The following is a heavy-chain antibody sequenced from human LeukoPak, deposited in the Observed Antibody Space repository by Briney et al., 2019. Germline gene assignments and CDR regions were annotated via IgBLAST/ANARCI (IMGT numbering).Heavy chain of an antibody. CDR3: ARDIPRDYDSSGYYFPGAFDI. J-gene: IGHJ3*02. CDR2: IIPIFGTA. Sequence: ASVKVSCKASGGTFSSYAISWVRQAPGQGLEWMGGIIPIFGTANYAQKFQGRVTITADESTSTAYMELSSLRSEDTAVYYCARDIPRDYDSSGYYFPGAFDIWGQGTMVTVSS. CDR1: GGTFSSYA. D-gene: IGHD3-22*01. V-gene: IGHV1-69*13.